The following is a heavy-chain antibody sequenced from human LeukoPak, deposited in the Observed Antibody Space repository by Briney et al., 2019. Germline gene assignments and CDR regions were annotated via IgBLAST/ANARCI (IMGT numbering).Heavy chain of an antibody. D-gene: IGHD3-10*01. V-gene: IGHV1-69*13. CDR2: IIPIFGTA. CDR3: ASYYGSGSYYKSWFDP. J-gene: IGHJ5*02. CDR1: GGTFSSYA. Sequence: SVKVSCKASGGTFSSYAISWVRQAPGQGLEWMGGIIPIFGTANYAQRFQGRVTITADESTSTAYMELSSLRSEDTAVYYCASYYGSGSYYKSWFDPWGQGTLVTVSS.